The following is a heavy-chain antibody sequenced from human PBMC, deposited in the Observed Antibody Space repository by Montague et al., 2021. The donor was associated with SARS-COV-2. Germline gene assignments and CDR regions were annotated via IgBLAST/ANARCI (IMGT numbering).Heavy chain of an antibody. CDR1: GASVTSTNW. CDR2: IYHTGNT. CDR3: ASPKEGSGYYRPFDY. D-gene: IGHD3-22*01. Sequence: SETLSLTCGVSGASVTSTNWWSWVRQPTGKGLEWIGEIYHTGNTNYSPSLKNRVSISLDKSKNQLSLRLNSMTAADTAVYYCASPKEGSGYYRPFDYWGQGILVTVSS. V-gene: IGHV4-4*02. J-gene: IGHJ4*02.